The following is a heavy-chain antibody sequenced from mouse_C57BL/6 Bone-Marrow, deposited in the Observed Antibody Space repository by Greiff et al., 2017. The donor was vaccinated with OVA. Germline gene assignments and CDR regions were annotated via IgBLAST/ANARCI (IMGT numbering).Heavy chain of an antibody. CDR3: ARSVIQRFAY. D-gene: IGHD6-1*01. CDR2: INPSSGYT. V-gene: IGHV1-4*01. J-gene: IGHJ3*01. Sequence: QVQLKQSGAELARPGASVKMSCKASGYTFTSYTMHWVKQRPGQGLEWIGYINPSSGYTKYNQKFKDKATLTADKSSSTAYMQLSSLTSEDSAVYYCARSVIQRFAYWGQGTLVTVSA. CDR1: GYTFTSYT.